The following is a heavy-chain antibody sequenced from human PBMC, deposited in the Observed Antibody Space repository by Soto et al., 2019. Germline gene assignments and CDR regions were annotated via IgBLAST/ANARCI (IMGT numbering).Heavy chain of an antibody. Sequence: SVKVSCEASGYTLSDANINWVRQAPGQGPEWMGIFNPRADTTNYAQKFQGRVTMTRDTSTSTVYMELSSLRSPATAAYYCVRALSLGGDYWG. J-gene: IGHJ4*01. D-gene: IGHD1-26*01. V-gene: IGHV1-46*01. CDR2: FNPRADTT. CDR3: VRALSLGGDY. CDR1: GYTLSDAN.